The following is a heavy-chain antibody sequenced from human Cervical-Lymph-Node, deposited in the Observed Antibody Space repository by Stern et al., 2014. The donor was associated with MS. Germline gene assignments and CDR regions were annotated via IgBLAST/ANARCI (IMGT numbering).Heavy chain of an antibody. CDR2: IIPVFGTA. V-gene: IGHV1-69*01. Sequence: VQLVQSGAEVKKPGSSVKVSCKASGGTFSDYAISWVRQAPRHGLEWVGGIIPVFGTANYAQKFQGRVTLIADESTSTAYMELSSLRSEDTAVYYCARDSDLGNGGYGMDVWGQGTTITVSS. D-gene: IGHD5-12*01. CDR3: ARDSDLGNGGYGMDV. J-gene: IGHJ6*02. CDR1: GGTFSDYA.